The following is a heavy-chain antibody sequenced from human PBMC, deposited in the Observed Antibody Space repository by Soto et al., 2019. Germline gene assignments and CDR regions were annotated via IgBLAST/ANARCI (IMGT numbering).Heavy chain of an antibody. CDR3: ARYGYSYPARFFDS. Sequence: SETLSLTCTVSGHSISSGFYYWGWVRQPPGKGLEWIGSIYHSGSAYFNPSLKSRVNMSVDTSKNQLSLRLSSVTAADTAVYYCARYGYSYPARFFDSWGQGTRVTVSS. J-gene: IGHJ4*02. CDR2: IYHSGSA. V-gene: IGHV4-38-2*02. D-gene: IGHD5-18*01. CDR1: GHSISSGFYY.